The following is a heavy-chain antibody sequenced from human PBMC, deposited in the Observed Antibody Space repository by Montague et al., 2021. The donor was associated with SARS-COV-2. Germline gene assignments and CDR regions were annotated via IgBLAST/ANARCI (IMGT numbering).Heavy chain of an antibody. CDR1: GGSITSSSYY. CDR2: IYYSGST. V-gene: IGHV4-39*01. Sequence: SETLSLTCSVSGGSITSSSYYWGWIRQSPDKGLEWIGNIYYSGSTYYNPSLKSRVTISVDTSKYRFSLKLSSVTAADTAVYYCARGTEYGSGIYSHYYYDHWGQGTLVTVSS. CDR3: ARGTEYGSGIYSHYYYDH. J-gene: IGHJ4*02. D-gene: IGHD3-10*01.